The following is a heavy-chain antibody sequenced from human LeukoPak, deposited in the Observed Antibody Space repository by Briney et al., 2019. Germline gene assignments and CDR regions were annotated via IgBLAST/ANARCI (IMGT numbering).Heavy chain of an antibody. D-gene: IGHD4-23*01. Sequence: GGSLQISCKGSGYSFTSYWIGWVRRVPGKGLEWMGIIYPGDSDTRDSPSFQGQVTISADKSISTAYLQWSSLKASDTAMYYCARLETVAAATGQNWFDPWGQGTLVTVSS. CDR2: IYPGDSDT. J-gene: IGHJ5*02. CDR1: GYSFTSYW. CDR3: ARLETVAAATGQNWFDP. V-gene: IGHV5-51*01.